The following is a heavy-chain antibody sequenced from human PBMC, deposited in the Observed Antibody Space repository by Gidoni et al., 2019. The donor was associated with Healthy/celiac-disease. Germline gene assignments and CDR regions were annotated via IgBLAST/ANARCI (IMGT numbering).Heavy chain of an antibody. CDR2: ISSSSSYI. J-gene: IGHJ4*02. V-gene: IGHV3-21*01. D-gene: IGHD6-19*01. CDR1: GFTFSSYS. CDR3: ARLQGQWLTIDY. Sequence: EVQLVESGGGLVKPGGSLRLSCAASGFTFSSYSMNWVRQAPGKGLEWVSSISSSSSYIYYADSVKGRFTISRDNAKNSLYLQMNSLRAEDTAVYYCARLQGQWLTIDYWGQGTLVTVSS.